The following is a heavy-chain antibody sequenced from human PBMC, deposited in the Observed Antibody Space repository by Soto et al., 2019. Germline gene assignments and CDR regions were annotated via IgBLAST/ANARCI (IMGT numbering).Heavy chain of an antibody. V-gene: IGHV3-7*01. J-gene: IGHJ4*02. CDR1: GFTFSSYW. D-gene: IGHD1-1*01. CDR3: ARTGDGHHDFLDY. Sequence: DLEESGGGLVHPGGSLRLSCAASGFTFSSYWMNWVRQAPGKGLEWVANIDEDGSEYNDAQSVRGRFTISRDNAKNTLHLQMNSLRAADTAVYYCARTGDGHHDFLDYWGQGILVSVSS. CDR2: IDEDGSEY.